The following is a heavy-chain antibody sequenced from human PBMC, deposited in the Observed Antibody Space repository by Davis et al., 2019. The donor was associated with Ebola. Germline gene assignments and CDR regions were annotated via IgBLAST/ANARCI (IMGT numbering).Heavy chain of an antibody. V-gene: IGHV2-5*02. Sequence: SGPTLVKPTQTLTLTCSFSGFSLTTSGVAVGWIRQPPGKALEWLALIHSDSETRYSPSLKSRLTVTKDTSTNQVALIITNMDYDDTATYYCAHMGVSSFGVVTGFDSWGQGTLVTVSS. D-gene: IGHD3-3*01. CDR2: IHSDSET. J-gene: IGHJ4*02. CDR1: GFSLTTSGVA. CDR3: AHMGVSSFGVVTGFDS.